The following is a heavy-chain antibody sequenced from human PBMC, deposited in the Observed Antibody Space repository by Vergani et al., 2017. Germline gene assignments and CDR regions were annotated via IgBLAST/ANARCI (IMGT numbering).Heavy chain of an antibody. V-gene: IGHV3-23*04. CDR1: GLVFSDYT. CDR2: ISGSATGGVT. Sequence: EVQLVESGGDLAQPGGSLTLSCVAYGLVFSDYTMSWVRQAPGRGLEWVSIISGSATGGVTYVADSVKGRFTIFRENSKNTLYLQMNSLRAEDTAVYYCARKGGSYRIDAFDIWGQGTMVTVSS. D-gene: IGHD1-26*01. J-gene: IGHJ3*02. CDR3: ARKGGSYRIDAFDI.